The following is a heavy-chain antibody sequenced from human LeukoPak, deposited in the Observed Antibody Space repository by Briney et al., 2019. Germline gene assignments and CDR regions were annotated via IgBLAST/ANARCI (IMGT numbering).Heavy chain of an antibody. CDR3: ARDLSYCSSTSCYGYIDV. CDR2: IYYSGST. J-gene: IGHJ6*03. Sequence: PSETLSLTCTVSGGSISGFHWSWIRRPPGKGLEWIGYIYYSGSTDYNPSLNSRVTISLDTSKKQFSLKMSSVTAADTAVYYCARDLSYCSSTSCYGYIDVWGKGTTVTVSS. CDR1: GGSISGFH. D-gene: IGHD2-2*01. V-gene: IGHV4-59*01.